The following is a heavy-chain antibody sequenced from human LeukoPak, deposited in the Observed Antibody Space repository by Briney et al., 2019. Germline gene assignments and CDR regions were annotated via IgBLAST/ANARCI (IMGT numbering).Heavy chain of an antibody. V-gene: IGHV1-24*01. CDR3: ATMVGRRWLQTPSFDY. J-gene: IGHJ4*02. CDR1: GYTLTELS. CDR2: FDPEDGET. D-gene: IGHD5-24*01. Sequence: ASVKVSCKVSGYTLTELSMHWVRQAPGKGLEWMGGFDPEDGETIYAQKFQSRVTMTEDTSTDTAYMELSSLRSGDTAVYYCATMVGRRWLQTPSFDYWGQGTLVTVSS.